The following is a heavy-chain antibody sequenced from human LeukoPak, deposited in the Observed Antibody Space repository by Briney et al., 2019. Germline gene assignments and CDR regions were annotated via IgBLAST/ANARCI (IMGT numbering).Heavy chain of an antibody. CDR3: ARGGGYCSSTSCYRGDYFDY. V-gene: IGHV4-4*07. CDR2: IYTSGST. CDR1: GGSISSYY. D-gene: IGHD2-2*02. J-gene: IGHJ4*02. Sequence: SETLSLTCTVSGGSISSYYWSWIRQPAGKGLEWIGRIYTSGSTNYNPSLKSRVTISLDTSKNQFSLKLSSVTAADTAVSYCARGGGYCSSTSCYRGDYFDYWGQGTLVTVSS.